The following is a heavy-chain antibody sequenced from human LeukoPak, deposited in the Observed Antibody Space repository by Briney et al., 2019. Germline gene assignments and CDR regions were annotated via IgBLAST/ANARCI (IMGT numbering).Heavy chain of an antibody. CDR3: AKDNDDRPPGYFDY. CDR1: GFTFSSYG. D-gene: IGHD3-22*01. J-gene: IGHJ4*02. Sequence: PGRSLRLSCAASGFTFSSYGMHWVRQAPGKRLEWVAVISYDGSNKYYADSVKGRFTISRDNSKNTLYLQMNSLRAEDTAVYYCAKDNDDRPPGYFDYWGQGTLVTVSS. V-gene: IGHV3-30*18. CDR2: ISYDGSNK.